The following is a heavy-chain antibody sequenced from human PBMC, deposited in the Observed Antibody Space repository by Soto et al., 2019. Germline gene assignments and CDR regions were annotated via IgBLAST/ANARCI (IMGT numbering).Heavy chain of an antibody. Sequence: ASVKVSCKGAGYTLTDLSMHWGRQAPGKGLEWMGGFDPEDGETIYAQKFQGRVTMTEDTSTDTAYMELSSLRSEDTAVYYCAKMVRGVIFSYYFDYWGQGTLVTVS. J-gene: IGHJ4*02. CDR3: AKMVRGVIFSYYFDY. V-gene: IGHV1-24*01. CDR2: FDPEDGET. D-gene: IGHD3-10*01. CDR1: GYTLTDLS.